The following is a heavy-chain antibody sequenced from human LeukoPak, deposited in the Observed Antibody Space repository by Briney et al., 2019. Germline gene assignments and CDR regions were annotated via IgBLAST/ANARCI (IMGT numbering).Heavy chain of an antibody. J-gene: IGHJ6*02. D-gene: IGHD2-21*02. V-gene: IGHV3-48*04. CDR2: ISTSGSTI. CDR3: ARLAVVTTDGMDV. CDR1: GITLSNYG. Sequence: GGSLRLSCVVSGITLSNYGMSWVRQAPGKGLEWVSRISTSGSTIHYADSVKGRFTISRDNAKHSLFLQMNRLRAEDTAVYYCARLAVVTTDGMDVWGQGTTVTVS.